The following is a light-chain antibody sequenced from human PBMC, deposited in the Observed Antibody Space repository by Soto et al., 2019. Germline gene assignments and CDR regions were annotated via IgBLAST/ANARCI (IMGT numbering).Light chain of an antibody. V-gene: IGLV1-40*01. Sequence: QPVLTQPPSVSGAPGQRVTISCTGSSSNIGAGYDVHWYQQLPGTAPKLLIYGNSNRPSGVPHRFSGSKSGTSASLAITGLQAEDEADYYCQSYDSSLSGSVFGGGTKVTVL. J-gene: IGLJ3*02. CDR1: SSNIGAGYD. CDR3: QSYDSSLSGSV. CDR2: GNS.